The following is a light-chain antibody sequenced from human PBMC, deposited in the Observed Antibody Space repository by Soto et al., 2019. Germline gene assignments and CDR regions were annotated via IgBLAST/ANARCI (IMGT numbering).Light chain of an antibody. J-gene: IGKJ1*01. V-gene: IGKV3-11*01. Sequence: EIVLTQSPATLSLSPGERATLSCRASQSVSSYLAWYQQKPGQPPRLLIYDASNRATGIPARFSGSGSGTDFTLTISSLEPEDFAVYYCQQRTDWSWTFGQGTKVE. CDR2: DAS. CDR3: QQRTDWSWT. CDR1: QSVSSY.